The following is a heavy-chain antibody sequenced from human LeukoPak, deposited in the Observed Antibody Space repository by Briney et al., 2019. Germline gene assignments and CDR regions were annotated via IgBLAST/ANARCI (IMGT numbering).Heavy chain of an antibody. Sequence: PSETLSLTCTVSGGSNSSYYWSWIRQPPGKGLEWIGYIYYSGSTNYNPSLKGRVTISVDTSKNQFSLKLSSVTAADTALYYCAGGYIYGSTYYYMDVWGKGTTVTISS. J-gene: IGHJ6*03. D-gene: IGHD5-18*01. V-gene: IGHV4-59*01. CDR1: GGSNSSYY. CDR3: AGGYIYGSTYYYMDV. CDR2: IYYSGST.